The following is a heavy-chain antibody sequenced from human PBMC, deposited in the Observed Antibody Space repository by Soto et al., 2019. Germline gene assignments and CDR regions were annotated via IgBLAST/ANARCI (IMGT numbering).Heavy chain of an antibody. D-gene: IGHD3-10*01. J-gene: IGHJ6*02. CDR3: ARAVVRGVIHYDGMDV. Sequence: QVQLVQSGAEVKKPGSSVKVSCKASGGTFSSYAISWVRQAPGQGLEWMGGIIPIFGTANYAQKFQGRVTITADESTSKAYMELSSLRSEDTAVYYCARAVVRGVIHYDGMDVWGQGTTVTVSS. CDR2: IIPIFGTA. V-gene: IGHV1-69*12. CDR1: GGTFSSYA.